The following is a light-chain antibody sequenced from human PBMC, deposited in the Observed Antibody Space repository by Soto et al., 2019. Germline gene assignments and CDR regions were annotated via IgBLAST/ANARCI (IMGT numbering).Light chain of an antibody. V-gene: IGLV2-14*01. J-gene: IGLJ2*01. CDR1: SSDVGGFDY. Sequence: QSVLTQPASVSGSPGQSITISCTGTSSDVGGFDYVSWYQQHPGKAPKLMIYEVSNRPSGVSNRFSGSKSGNTASLTISGLQADDEAEYYCSSYTTYSSIVVLGGGTK. CDR2: EVS. CDR3: SSYTTYSSIVV.